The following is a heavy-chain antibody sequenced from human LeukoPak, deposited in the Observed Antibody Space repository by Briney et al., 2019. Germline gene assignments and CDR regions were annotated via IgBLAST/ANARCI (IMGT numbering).Heavy chain of an antibody. J-gene: IGHJ3*02. D-gene: IGHD2-2*01. Sequence: GGSLRLPCAASGFTFSSYSMNWVRQAPGKGLEWVSYFSTSSGTISYADSVKGRFTISRDNAKNSLYLQMNSLRAEDTAVYYCARDSMYAFDIWGQGTMVTVSS. V-gene: IGHV3-48*01. CDR2: FSTSSGTI. CDR1: GFTFSSYS. CDR3: ARDSMYAFDI.